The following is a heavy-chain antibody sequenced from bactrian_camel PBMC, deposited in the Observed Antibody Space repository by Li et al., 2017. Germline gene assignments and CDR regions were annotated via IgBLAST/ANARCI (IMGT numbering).Heavy chain of an antibody. CDR1: DNTYSRNC. D-gene: IGHD5*01. J-gene: IGHJ6*01. CDR3: VRDIFNGLADFGY. CDR2: RQRDGSP. V-gene: IGHV3S53*01. Sequence: HVQLVESGGGSVQVGGSLRLSCTASDNTYSRNCMGWFRQTAGTTEREGVVYRQRDGSPSYADSVKGRFTISRDHAKNTMYLQMNSLKTEDTAVYYRVRDIFNGLADFGYWGQGTQVTVS.